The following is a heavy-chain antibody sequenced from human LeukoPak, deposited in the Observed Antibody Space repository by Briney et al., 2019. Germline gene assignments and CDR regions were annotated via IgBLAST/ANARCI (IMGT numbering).Heavy chain of an antibody. CDR2: ISGDNRNI. CDR3: ARYRLPDYYYYYFMDV. CDR1: GYVFTNYG. J-gene: IGHJ6*03. D-gene: IGHD3-16*02. V-gene: IGHV1-18*01. Sequence: ASVKVSCKASGYVFTNYGLFWVRQAPGQGLEWMGWISGDNRNIKYAEKFQGRVTMTTDTSTTTAYMELRSLRSDDTAVYYCARYRLPDYYYYYFMDVWGQGTMVTVSS.